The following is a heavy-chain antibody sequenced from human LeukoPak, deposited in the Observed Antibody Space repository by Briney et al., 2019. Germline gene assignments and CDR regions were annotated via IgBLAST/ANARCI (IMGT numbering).Heavy chain of an antibody. CDR3: AAGGGDSSGGVSGSYYYYGMDV. CDR2: IVVGSGNT. J-gene: IGHJ6*02. Sequence: KVSCKAXGFTFTSSAMQWVRQARGQRLEWIGWIVVGSGNTNYAQKFQERVTITRDMSTSTAYMELSSLRSEDTAVYYCAAGGGDSSGGVSGSYYYYGMDVWGQGTTVTVSS. CDR1: GFTFTSSA. V-gene: IGHV1-58*02. D-gene: IGHD2-21*02.